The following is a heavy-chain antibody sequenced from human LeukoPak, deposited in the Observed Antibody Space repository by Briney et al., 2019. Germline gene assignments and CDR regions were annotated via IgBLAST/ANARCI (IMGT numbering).Heavy chain of an antibody. CDR1: GFTFSCYS. D-gene: IGHD3-3*01. J-gene: IGHJ4*02. CDR2: ISSSSSYI. Sequence: GGSLRLSSAASGFTFSCYSMNWVRQAPGKGLEGVSSISSSSSYIYYADSVKGRFTISRDNSKNTLYLQMNSLRAEDTAVYYCAKSYYDFWSAYHDGAYFDYWGQGTLVTVSS. CDR3: AKSYYDFWSAYHDGAYFDY. V-gene: IGHV3-21*01.